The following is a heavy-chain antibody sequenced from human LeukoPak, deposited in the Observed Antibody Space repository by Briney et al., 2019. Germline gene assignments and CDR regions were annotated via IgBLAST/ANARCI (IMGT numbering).Heavy chain of an antibody. D-gene: IGHD1-26*01. CDR3: ARGGFGGSYQPVKEDAFDI. J-gene: IGHJ3*02. Sequence: PGGSLRLSCAASGFTFSSYSMNWVRQAPGKGLEWVSYISASSNTIYYADSVKGRFTISRDNAKNSLYLRMNSLRAEDTAVYYCARGGFGGSYQPVKEDAFDIWGQGTMVTVSS. CDR1: GFTFSSYS. V-gene: IGHV3-48*01. CDR2: ISASSNTI.